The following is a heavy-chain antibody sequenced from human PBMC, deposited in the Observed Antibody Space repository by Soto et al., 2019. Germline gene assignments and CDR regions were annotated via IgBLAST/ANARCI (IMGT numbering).Heavy chain of an antibody. CDR2: IDWDDDK. CDR3: ARIRRIAAAGSLIYYYYYMDV. J-gene: IGHJ6*03. D-gene: IGHD6-13*01. CDR1: GFSLSTSGMC. Sequence: VSGPTLVNPTQTLTLTCTFSGFSLSTSGMCVSWIRQPPGKALEWLARIDWDDDKYYSTSLKTRLTISKDTSKNQVVLTMTNMDPVDTATYYCARIRRIAAAGSLIYYYYYMDVWGKGTTVTVSS. V-gene: IGHV2-70*11.